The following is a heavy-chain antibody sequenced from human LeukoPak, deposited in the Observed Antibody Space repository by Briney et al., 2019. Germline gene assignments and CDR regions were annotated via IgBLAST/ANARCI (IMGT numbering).Heavy chain of an antibody. Sequence: ASVKVSCKASGYTFTSYGISWVRQAPGQGLEWMGIINPSGGSTSCAQKFQGRVTMTRDMSTSTVYMELSSLRSEDTAVYYCARALLMGAYDAFDIWGQGTMVTVSS. D-gene: IGHD1-26*01. J-gene: IGHJ3*02. CDR1: GYTFTSYG. V-gene: IGHV1-46*01. CDR3: ARALLMGAYDAFDI. CDR2: INPSGGST.